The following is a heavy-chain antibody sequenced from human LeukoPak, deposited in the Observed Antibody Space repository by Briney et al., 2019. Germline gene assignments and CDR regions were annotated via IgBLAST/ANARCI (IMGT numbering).Heavy chain of an antibody. CDR3: ARVWRAEYEQQLGGLFDY. CDR1: GFTFSSYS. D-gene: IGHD6-13*01. V-gene: IGHV3-21*01. J-gene: IGHJ4*02. CDR2: ISSSSSYI. Sequence: TGGSLRLSCAASGFTFSSYSMNWVRQAPGKGLEWVSSISSSSSYIYYAVSVKGRFTISRDNAKNSLYLQMNSLRAEDTAVYYCARVWRAEYEQQLGGLFDYWGQGTLVTVSS.